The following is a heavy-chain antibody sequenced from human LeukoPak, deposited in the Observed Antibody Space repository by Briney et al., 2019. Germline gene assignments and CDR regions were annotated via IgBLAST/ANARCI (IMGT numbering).Heavy chain of an antibody. CDR2: TYYKSKWYN. V-gene: IGHV6-1*01. Sequence: SQTLSLTCVISGDSVSSNIAAWHWIRQSPSRGLEWLGRTYYKSKWYNDYAVSVKSRITFNPDTSENQFSLHLNSVTPEDTAVYYCARESGSYSSSYTFDSWGQGTLVTVSS. J-gene: IGHJ4*02. CDR1: GDSVSSNIAA. CDR3: ARESGSYSSSYTFDS. D-gene: IGHD6-6*01.